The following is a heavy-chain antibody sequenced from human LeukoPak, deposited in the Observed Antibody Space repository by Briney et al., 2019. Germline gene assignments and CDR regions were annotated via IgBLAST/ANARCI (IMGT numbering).Heavy chain of an antibody. Sequence: GGSLRLSCAASGFTLSSYWLHWVRQAPGKGLVWVSRISDADGSITDYADSVKGRFTISRDNSKNTLYLQMHSLRAEDTAVYYCAVDWYDSSGYGTFDYWGQGTLVTVSS. V-gene: IGHV3-74*01. D-gene: IGHD3-22*01. CDR3: AVDWYDSSGYGTFDY. J-gene: IGHJ4*02. CDR1: GFTLSSYW. CDR2: ISDADGSIT.